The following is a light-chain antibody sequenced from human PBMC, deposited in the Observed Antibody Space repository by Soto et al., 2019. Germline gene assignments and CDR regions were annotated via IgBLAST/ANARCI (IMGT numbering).Light chain of an antibody. V-gene: IGLV2-8*01. Sequence: QSALTQPPSASGSPGQSVTISCTGTSSDVGAYNYVSWYQQHPGKAPKLMIYDVSKRPSGVPYRFSGSKSGNAASLTISGLQAEDEADYYCSSYTSSNTLIFGGGTKLTVL. CDR3: SSYTSSNTLI. CDR2: DVS. CDR1: SSDVGAYNY. J-gene: IGLJ2*01.